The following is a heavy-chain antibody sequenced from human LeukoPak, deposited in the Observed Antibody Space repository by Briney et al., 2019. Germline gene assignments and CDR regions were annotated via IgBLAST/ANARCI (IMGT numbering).Heavy chain of an antibody. D-gene: IGHD6-13*01. J-gene: IGHJ4*02. V-gene: IGHV4-34*01. CDR2: INHSGST. CDR3: ARQYSSSADFDY. CDR1: GGSFSGYY. Sequence: KPSETLSLTCAIYGGSFSGYYWSWIRQPPGKGLEWIGEINHSGSTTYNPSLKSRVTISVDTSKNQFSLKLSSVTAADTAVYYCARQYSSSADFDYWGQGTLVTVSS.